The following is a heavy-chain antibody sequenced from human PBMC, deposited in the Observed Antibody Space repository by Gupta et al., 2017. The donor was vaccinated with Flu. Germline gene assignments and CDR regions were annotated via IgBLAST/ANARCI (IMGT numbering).Heavy chain of an antibody. V-gene: IGHV3-33*01. CDR2: IWYDGSNK. D-gene: IGHD6-13*01. J-gene: IGHJ4*02. Sequence: QVQLVESGGGVVQPGRSLRLSCAASGFTFSSYGMHWVRQAPGKGLEWVAVIWYDGSNKYYADSVKGRFTISRDNSKNTLYLQMNSLRAEDTAVYYCARHPFSSSPDFDYWGQGTLVTVSS. CDR3: ARHPFSSSPDFDY. CDR1: GFTFSSYG.